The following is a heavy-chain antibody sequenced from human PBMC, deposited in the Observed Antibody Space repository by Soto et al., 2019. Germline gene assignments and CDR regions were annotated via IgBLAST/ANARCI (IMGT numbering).Heavy chain of an antibody. CDR3: ARRSVLWFGELRGSGGMDV. CDR2: ISAYNGNT. V-gene: IGHV1-18*01. CDR1: GYTFTSYG. Sequence: ASVKVSCKASGYTFTSYGISWVRQAPGQGLEWMGWISAYNGNTNYAQKLQGRVTMTTDTSTSTAYMELRSLRSDDTAVYYCARRSVLWFGELRGSGGMDVWGQGTTVTVSS. D-gene: IGHD3-10*01. J-gene: IGHJ6*02.